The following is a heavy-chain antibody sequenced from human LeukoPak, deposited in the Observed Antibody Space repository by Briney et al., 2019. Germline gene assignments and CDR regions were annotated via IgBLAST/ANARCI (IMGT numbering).Heavy chain of an antibody. CDR2: ISGGGGGT. V-gene: IGHV3-23*01. CDR3: AKLYGASQAGKDY. CDR1: GFTFTIYA. D-gene: IGHD4/OR15-4a*01. Sequence: PGGTLRLSCAASGFTFTIYAMGWVRQSPGKGLEWVRSISGGGGGTYYAEFVKGRFTISKDNSRNTLYLQRNGRRAEETVVYYCAKLYGASQAGKDYWGQGTLVTVSS. J-gene: IGHJ4*02.